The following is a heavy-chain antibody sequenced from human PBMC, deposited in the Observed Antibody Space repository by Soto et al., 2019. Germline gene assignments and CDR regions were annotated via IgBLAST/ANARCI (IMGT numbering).Heavy chain of an antibody. D-gene: IGHD4-17*01. J-gene: IGHJ4*02. CDR3: ARDPYDYGDHDDYFDY. CDR1: GFTFTSYV. Sequence: QVQLAQSGAEVKTPGASVKVSCKTSGFTFTSYVLHWVRQASGQRLEWMGWINAGNGDTKYAQKFQGRVTITRDTSASTVYMELSSLRPEDTAVYYCARDPYDYGDHDDYFDYWGQGTLVTVSS. V-gene: IGHV1-3*01. CDR2: INAGNGDT.